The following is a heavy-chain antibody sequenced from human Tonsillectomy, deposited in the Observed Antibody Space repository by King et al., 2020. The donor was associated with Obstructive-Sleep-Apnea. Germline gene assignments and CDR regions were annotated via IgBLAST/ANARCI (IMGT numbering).Heavy chain of an antibody. Sequence: QLQESGPGLVKPSETLSLTCTVSGGSISRYYWSWIRQPPGKGLGWIGYIYYSGSTNYNPSLKSRITISVDTSKNQFSLKLSSVTAADTAVYYCARVGYYYDSSGYIREYAADYWGQGTLVTVSS. J-gene: IGHJ4*02. CDR3: ARVGYYYDSSGYIREYAADY. V-gene: IGHV4-59*01. CDR1: GGSISRYY. CDR2: IYYSGST. D-gene: IGHD3-22*01.